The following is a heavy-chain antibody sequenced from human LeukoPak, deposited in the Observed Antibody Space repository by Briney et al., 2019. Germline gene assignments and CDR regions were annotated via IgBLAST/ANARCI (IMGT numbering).Heavy chain of an antibody. CDR2: IYYSGST. D-gene: IGHD5-18*01. V-gene: IGHV4-59*12. Sequence: PSETLSLTCTVSGGSISSYYWSWIRQPPGKGLEWIGSIYYSGSTYYNPSLKSRVTISVDTSKNQFSLKLSSVAAADTAVYYCAREEYSYGYEVDYWGQGTLVTVSS. J-gene: IGHJ4*02. CDR1: GGSISSYY. CDR3: AREEYSYGYEVDY.